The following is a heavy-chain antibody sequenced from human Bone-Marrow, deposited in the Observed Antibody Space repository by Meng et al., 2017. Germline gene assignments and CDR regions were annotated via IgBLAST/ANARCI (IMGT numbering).Heavy chain of an antibody. CDR2: ISYDGSNK. D-gene: IGHD3-16*01. CDR3: VRARMLSFDY. CDR1: GFTFSSYA. V-gene: IGHV3-30*01. J-gene: IGHJ4*02. Sequence: GESLKISCAASGFTFSSYAMHWVRQAPGKGLEWVAVISYDGSNKYYADSVKGRFTISRDNSKNTLYLQMNSLRAEDTAVYYCVRARMLSFDYWGQGTLVTVSS.